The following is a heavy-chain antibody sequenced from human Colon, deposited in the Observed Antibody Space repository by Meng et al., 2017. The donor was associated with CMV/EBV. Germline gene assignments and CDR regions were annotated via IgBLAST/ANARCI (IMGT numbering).Heavy chain of an antibody. D-gene: IGHD3-3*01. CDR2: TYYTGSA. CDR3: ARERDLETPDY. Sequence: CTVSGGSSTSGDYYWAWIRQPPGKGLEWIGYTYYTGSAYYDPSLKSRVTISVDTSKNQFSLKLTSVTAADTAVYYCARERDLETPDYWGQGTLVTVSS. V-gene: IGHV4-30-4*01. CDR1: GGSSTSGDYY. J-gene: IGHJ4*02.